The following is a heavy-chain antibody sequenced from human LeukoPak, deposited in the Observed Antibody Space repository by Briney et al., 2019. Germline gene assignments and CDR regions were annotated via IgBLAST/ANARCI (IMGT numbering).Heavy chain of an antibody. CDR2: INWNGGRT. CDR3: ARKWLSNAFDF. V-gene: IGHV3-20*04. CDR1: GFTSDDFG. Sequence: SGGSLRLSCAASGFTSDDFGMSWVRQAPGKGLEWVSGINWNGGRTGCGDSVKGRFTISRDNAKNSLYLQMNSLKVEDTAFYYCARKWLSNAFDFWGQGTMVTVSS. J-gene: IGHJ3*01. D-gene: IGHD5-12*01.